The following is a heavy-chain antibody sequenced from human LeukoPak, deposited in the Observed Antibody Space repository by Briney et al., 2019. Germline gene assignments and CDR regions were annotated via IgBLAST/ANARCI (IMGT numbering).Heavy chain of an antibody. V-gene: IGHV3-53*01. CDR2: IYSDST. J-gene: IGHJ4*02. CDR3: ARRAGAYSHPYDY. D-gene: IGHD4/OR15-4a*01. CDR1: GFTVSSNS. Sequence: PGGSLRLSCTVSGFTVSSNSMSWVRQAPGKRLEWVSFIYSDSTHYSDSVKGRFTISRDNSKNTLYLQMNSLRAEDTAVYYCARRAGAYSHPYDYWGQGTLVTVSS.